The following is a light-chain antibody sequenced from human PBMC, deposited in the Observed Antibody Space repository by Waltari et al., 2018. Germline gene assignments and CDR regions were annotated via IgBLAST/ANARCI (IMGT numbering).Light chain of an antibody. J-gene: IGKJ4*01. Sequence: ELLLTQSPATLSLSPGERAALSCRASQTVGHQLAWYQQRPGQPPRLLIDDVSNRASGVPARFSGSGSGTDFTLTISSLEPEDSAVYYCQQRDSWPLTFGGGTKVEIK. CDR2: DVS. CDR1: QTVGHQ. V-gene: IGKV3-11*01. CDR3: QQRDSWPLT.